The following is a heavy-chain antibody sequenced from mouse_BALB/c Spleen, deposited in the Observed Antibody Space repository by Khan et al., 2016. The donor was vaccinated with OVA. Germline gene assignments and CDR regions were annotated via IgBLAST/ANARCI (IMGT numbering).Heavy chain of an antibody. CDR2: ISYSGST. J-gene: IGHJ4*01. CDR3: ASGLGRYYALDY. Sequence: EVQLQESGPGLVKPSQSLSLTCTVPGYSITSDYAWNWIRQFPGNKLEWMGYISYSGSTTYNPSLKSRISITRDTSKDQFFLQLKSVTSEDTATYSCASGLGRYYALDYWGQGTSVTVSS. D-gene: IGHD4-1*01. V-gene: IGHV3-2*02. CDR1: GYSITSDYA.